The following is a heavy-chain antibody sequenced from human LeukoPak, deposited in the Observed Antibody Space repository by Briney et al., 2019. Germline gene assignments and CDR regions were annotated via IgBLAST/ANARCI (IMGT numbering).Heavy chain of an antibody. V-gene: IGHV6-1*01. CDR1: GDSVSSNSYA. D-gene: IGHD1-14*01. CDR3: ARNPPTGGYFDF. J-gene: IGHJ4*02. Sequence: PSQTLSLTCAISGDSVSSNSYAWNWIRQSPSRGLEWLGRTYYRSSWIYEYAGSVKSRISINPDTAKNQFSLQLNSVTPEDTAVYYCARNPPTGGYFDFWGQGTLVTVSS. CDR2: TYYRSSWIY.